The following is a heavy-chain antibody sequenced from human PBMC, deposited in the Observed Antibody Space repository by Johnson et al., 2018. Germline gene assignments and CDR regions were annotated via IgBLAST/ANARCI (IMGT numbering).Heavy chain of an antibody. J-gene: IGHJ4*02. Sequence: QVQLQESGPGLVKPSGTLSLTCAVSGGSISSTYWWTWVRQPPGKGLEWIGEIFHSGRTNYNPALKSLVTISLNKSKNQFSRKLSSVTAADTAVYFCARRIHLWSYYFDYGGQGGLVTVSS. V-gene: IGHV4-4*02. CDR3: ARRIHLWSYYFDY. D-gene: IGHD5-18*01. CDR2: IFHSGRT. CDR1: GGSISSTYW.